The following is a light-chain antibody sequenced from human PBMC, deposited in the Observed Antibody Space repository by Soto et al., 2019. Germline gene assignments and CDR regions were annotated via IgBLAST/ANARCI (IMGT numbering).Light chain of an antibody. V-gene: IGKV3-20*01. CDR2: GAS. Sequence: EIVLTQSPGTLSLSPGERSTLSCRASQSVSSNYLAWYQQKPGQAPRLLIYGASSRATGIPDRFSGSGSGTDFTLTIIRLEPEDSAVYYCQQYGGSPWTFGQGTTVDIK. CDR3: QQYGGSPWT. CDR1: QSVSSNY. J-gene: IGKJ1*01.